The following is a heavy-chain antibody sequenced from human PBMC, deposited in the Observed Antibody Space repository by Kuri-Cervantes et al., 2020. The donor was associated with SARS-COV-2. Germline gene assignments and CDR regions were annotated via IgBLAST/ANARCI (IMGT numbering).Heavy chain of an antibody. CDR1: GLTFSSYA. Sequence: GGSLRLSCAVSGLTFSSYAMHWVRQAPGKGLEWVAVIPYDGSTEYYADSVKGRFTISRDNAKNSLYLQMNGLRDEDTAAYYCARDPVGGSYGVFDYWGQGTLVTVSS. J-gene: IGHJ4*02. V-gene: IGHV3-30-3*01. CDR2: IPYDGSTE. CDR3: ARDPVGGSYGVFDY. D-gene: IGHD1-26*01.